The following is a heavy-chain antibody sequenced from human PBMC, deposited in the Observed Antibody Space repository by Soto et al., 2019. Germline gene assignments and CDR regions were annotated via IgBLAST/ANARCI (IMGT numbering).Heavy chain of an antibody. CDR1: GYTFTSYD. CDR3: ARGLQMWGYYYYMDV. D-gene: IGHD1-1*01. Sequence: ASVKVSCKASGYTFTSYDINWVRKATGQGLEWMGWMNPNSGNTGYAQKFQGRVTMTRNTSISTAYMELSSLRSEDTAVYYCARGLQMWGYYYYMDVWGKGTTVTVSS. V-gene: IGHV1-8*01. J-gene: IGHJ6*03. CDR2: MNPNSGNT.